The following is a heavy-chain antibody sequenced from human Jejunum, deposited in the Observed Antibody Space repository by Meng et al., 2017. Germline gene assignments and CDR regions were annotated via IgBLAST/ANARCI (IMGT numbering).Heavy chain of an antibody. J-gene: IGHJ4*02. Sequence: VQLVESGGGLVQPGGSLRLSCAASGFTFSSSSMSWVRQAPGKGLEWVSTFTGTTTSTYYADSVKGRFTISRDNSKNTPYLQMNSLRAEDTAVYYCAKLTSLWGQGTLVTVSS. CDR1: GFTFSSSS. V-gene: IGHV3-23*04. D-gene: IGHD3-16*01. CDR3: AKLTSL. CDR2: FTGTTTST.